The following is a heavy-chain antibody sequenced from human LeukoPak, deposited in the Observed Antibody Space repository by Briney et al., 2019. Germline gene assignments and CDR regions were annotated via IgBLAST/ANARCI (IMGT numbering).Heavy chain of an antibody. V-gene: IGHV4-59*01. J-gene: IGHJ6*02. D-gene: IGHD3-16*02. CDR1: GGSMWSYY. CDR3: ARGAVVNGMDV. Sequence: SETLSLTCIVSGGSMWSYYWSWIRQPPGKGLEWIGYMYYSGTIHYNPSLKGRVTILVDTSKNQFSLKLSSVTAADTAVYYCARGAVVNGMDVWGQGTTVTVSS. CDR2: MYYSGTI.